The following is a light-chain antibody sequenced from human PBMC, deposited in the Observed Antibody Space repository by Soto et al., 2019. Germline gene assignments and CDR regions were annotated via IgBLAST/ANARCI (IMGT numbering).Light chain of an antibody. CDR1: SSNIGAGYD. CDR2: GNS. CDR3: QPYDSSLPYV. J-gene: IGLJ1*01. V-gene: IGLV1-40*01. Sequence: QSVLTQPPSVSGAPGQRVTISCTGSSSNIGAGYDVHWYQQLPGTAPKLLIYGNSNRPSGVPDRFSGSKSGTSASLAITGLQAEDEADYYCQPYDSSLPYVFGTGTKVTVL.